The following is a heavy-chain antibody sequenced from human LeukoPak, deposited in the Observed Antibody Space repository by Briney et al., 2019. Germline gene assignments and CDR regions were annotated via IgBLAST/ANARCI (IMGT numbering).Heavy chain of an antibody. V-gene: IGHV1-8*01. D-gene: IGHD2-2*01. CDR3: ARGSYACSSTSCYRAWFDP. CDR1: GYTFTSYD. Sequence: ASVKVSCKASGYTFTSYDINWVRQATGQGLEWMGWMNPNSGNTGCAQKFQGRVTMTRNTSISTAYMELSSLRSEDTAVYYCARGSYACSSTSCYRAWFDPWGQGTLVTVSS. CDR2: MNPNSGNT. J-gene: IGHJ5*02.